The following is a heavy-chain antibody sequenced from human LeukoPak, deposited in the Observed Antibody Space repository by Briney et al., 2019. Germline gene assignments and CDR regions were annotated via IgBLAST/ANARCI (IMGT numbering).Heavy chain of an antibody. CDR3: ARDQDDYGLFDY. Sequence: ASVKVSCKASGNTFTRYYMHWVRQAPGQGLEWMGIINPSGVSTIYAQNFQGRVTMTRDTSTSTVYMELRSLRSEDTAVYYCARDQDDYGLFDYWGQGTLVTVSS. J-gene: IGHJ4*02. V-gene: IGHV1-46*01. CDR2: INPSGVST. CDR1: GNTFTRYY. D-gene: IGHD4-17*01.